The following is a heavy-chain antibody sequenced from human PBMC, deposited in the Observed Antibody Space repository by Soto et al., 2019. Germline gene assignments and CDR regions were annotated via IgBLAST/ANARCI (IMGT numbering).Heavy chain of an antibody. D-gene: IGHD1-26*01. J-gene: IGHJ6*02. Sequence: SETLSLTCTVSGVSISGSRYYWGWIRQPPGRGLEWIGNIYYSGSTYYTPALKSRVTLSVDTSKNQFSLNLNSVTAADTAVYYCARGGIPPSGYGIAYAMDVWGQGTTVTV. CDR2: IYYSGST. CDR3: ARGGIPPSGYGIAYAMDV. CDR1: GVSISGSRYY. V-gene: IGHV4-39*01.